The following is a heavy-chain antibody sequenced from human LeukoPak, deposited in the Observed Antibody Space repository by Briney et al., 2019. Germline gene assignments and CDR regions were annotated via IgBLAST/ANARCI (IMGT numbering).Heavy chain of an antibody. CDR3: ASTSSSWYPKYFQH. CDR1: GFTFSSYS. Sequence: GGSLRLSCAASGFTFSSYSMNWVRQAPGKGLEWVSYISSSSSTIYYADSGKGRFTISRDNAKNSLYLQMNSLRAEDTAVYYCASTSSSWYPKYFQHWGQGTLVTVSS. J-gene: IGHJ1*01. CDR2: ISSSSSTI. D-gene: IGHD6-13*01. V-gene: IGHV3-48*04.